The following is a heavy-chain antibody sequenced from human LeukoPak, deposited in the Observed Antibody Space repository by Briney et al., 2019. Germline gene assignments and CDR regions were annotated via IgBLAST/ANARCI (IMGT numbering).Heavy chain of an antibody. V-gene: IGHV3-30*18. J-gene: IGHJ4*02. Sequence: PGGSLRLSCAASGFTFSTYFMHCVRQAPGQGLVWVAIISYDGSNQYYADSVKGRFTISRDNSRNTLYLQMNSLRAEDTALYYCAKVRVDAYVSPNDYWGQGTLVTVSS. D-gene: IGHD3-16*01. CDR2: ISYDGSNQ. CDR1: GFTFSTYF. CDR3: AKVRVDAYVSPNDY.